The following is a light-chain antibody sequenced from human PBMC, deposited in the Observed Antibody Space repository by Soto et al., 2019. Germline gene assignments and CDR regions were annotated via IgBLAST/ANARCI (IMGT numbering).Light chain of an antibody. V-gene: IGKV3-20*01. CDR2: ATS. Sequence: EIGLTQSPCTLSLSPGERATLSCRASQSMSSYYLAWYQQRPGQAPILLIYATSNRATGIPGRFSGSGSGTDFTLTISRLEPEDFAVYYCQQYGSSPFTFGPGTKVDI. J-gene: IGKJ3*01. CDR1: QSMSSYY. CDR3: QQYGSSPFT.